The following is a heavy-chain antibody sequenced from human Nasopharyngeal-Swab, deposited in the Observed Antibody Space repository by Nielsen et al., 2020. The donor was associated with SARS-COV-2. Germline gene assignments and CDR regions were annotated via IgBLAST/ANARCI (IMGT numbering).Heavy chain of an antibody. D-gene: IGHD2-15*01. V-gene: IGHV1-18*01. CDR2: ISAYNGNT. CDR3: ARESPDIVVVVAARGYYYGMDV. J-gene: IGHJ6*02. Sequence: WVRQAPGQRLEWMGWISAYNGNTNYAQKLQGRVTMTTDTSTSTAYMELRSLRSDDTAVYYCARESPDIVVVVAARGYYYGMDVWGQGTTVTVSS.